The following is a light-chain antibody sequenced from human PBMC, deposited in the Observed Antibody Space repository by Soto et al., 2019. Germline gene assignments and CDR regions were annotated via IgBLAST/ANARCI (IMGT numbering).Light chain of an antibody. J-gene: IGKJ1*01. V-gene: IGKV3-15*01. CDR2: DAS. Sequence: EIVMKQPPATLSVSPGESATLSCRASQSGSSNLAWHQQKPGQAPRILMYDASTRATGISARFSGGGSGTEFTLTISSLQSEDFAVYYCQQRHNWPRTFGQGTKVAIK. CDR3: QQRHNWPRT. CDR1: QSGSSN.